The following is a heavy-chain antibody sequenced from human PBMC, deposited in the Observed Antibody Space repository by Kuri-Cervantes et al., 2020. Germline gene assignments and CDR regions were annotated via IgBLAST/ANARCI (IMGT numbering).Heavy chain of an antibody. CDR3: AKLISSVPTHY. CDR2: ISDRGDST. D-gene: IGHD2/OR15-2a*01. Sequence: GESLKISCAASGFTFSSYEMSWVRQAPGKGLQWVSAISDRGDSTFYADSVKGRFTISRDNSKGTLYLQMNALRAEDTAVYYCAKLISSVPTHYWGQGTLVTVSS. V-gene: IGHV3-23*01. CDR1: GFTFSSYE. J-gene: IGHJ4*02.